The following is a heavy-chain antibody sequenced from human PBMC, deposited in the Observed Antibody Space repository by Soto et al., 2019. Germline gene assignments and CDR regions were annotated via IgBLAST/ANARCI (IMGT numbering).Heavy chain of an antibody. V-gene: IGHV1-2*04. Sequence: GASAKVYCKASGYTFICYYMHWVRQAPGQGLEWMGWINPNSGGTNYAQKFQGWVTMTRDTSISTAYMELSRLRSDDTAVYYCARDGGQTRDSKRKAWFDPWGQGTLVTVSS. CDR2: INPNSGGT. D-gene: IGHD3-22*01. J-gene: IGHJ5*02. CDR3: ARDGGQTRDSKRKAWFDP. CDR1: GYTFICYY.